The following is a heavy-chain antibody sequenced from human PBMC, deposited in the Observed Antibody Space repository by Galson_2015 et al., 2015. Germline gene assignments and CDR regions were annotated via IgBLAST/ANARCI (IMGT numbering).Heavy chain of an antibody. CDR3: VRETATNWYFDL. J-gene: IGHJ2*01. Sequence: SLRLSCAASGFSFSSHWMHWVRQAPGKGLVWVSRIDSDGSTTAYADSVKGRFTISRDNAENTLYLQMNSLRPEDTAVYYCVRETATNWYFDLWGRGTLVTVPS. CDR2: IDSDGSTT. V-gene: IGHV3-74*01. CDR1: GFSFSSHW. D-gene: IGHD1-1*01.